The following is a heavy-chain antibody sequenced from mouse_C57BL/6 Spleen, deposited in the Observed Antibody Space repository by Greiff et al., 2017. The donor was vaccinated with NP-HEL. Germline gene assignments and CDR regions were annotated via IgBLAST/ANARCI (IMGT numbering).Heavy chain of an antibody. Sequence: QVQLKQSGPELVKPGASVKISCKASGYAFSSSWMNWVKQRPGKGLEWIGRIYPGDGDPNYNGKFKGKATLTADKSSSTAYMQLSSLTSEDSAVYFCARGYGSSGDYAMDYWGQGTSVTVSS. D-gene: IGHD1-1*01. V-gene: IGHV1-82*01. CDR3: ARGYGSSGDYAMDY. CDR1: GYAFSSSW. CDR2: IYPGDGDP. J-gene: IGHJ4*01.